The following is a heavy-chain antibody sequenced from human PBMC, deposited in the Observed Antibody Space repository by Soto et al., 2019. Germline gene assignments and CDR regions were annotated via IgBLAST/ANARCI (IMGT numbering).Heavy chain of an antibody. Sequence: SVKVSCKASGGTFSSYAISWVRQAPGQGLEWMGGIIPIFGTANYAQKFQGRVTITADKSTSTAYMELSSLRSEDTAVYYCASVVVVPAAISWFDPWGQGTLVTVSS. CDR2: IIPIFGTA. D-gene: IGHD2-2*01. CDR1: GGTFSSYA. V-gene: IGHV1-69*06. J-gene: IGHJ5*02. CDR3: ASVVVVPAAISWFDP.